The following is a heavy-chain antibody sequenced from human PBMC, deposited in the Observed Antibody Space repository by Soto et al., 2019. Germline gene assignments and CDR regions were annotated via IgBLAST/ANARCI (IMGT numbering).Heavy chain of an antibody. CDR1: GFTFSSFA. Sequence: LRLSCAASGFTFSSFAMSWVRQAPGKGLEWVSTINKSGGSTYYADSVKGRFTISRDNSKNMLFLQINGLRAEDTAVYYCAKDPPTTGTTFDYWGRGTLVTVSS. J-gene: IGHJ4*02. D-gene: IGHD1-1*01. CDR3: AKDPPTTGTTFDY. CDR2: INKSGGST. V-gene: IGHV3-23*01.